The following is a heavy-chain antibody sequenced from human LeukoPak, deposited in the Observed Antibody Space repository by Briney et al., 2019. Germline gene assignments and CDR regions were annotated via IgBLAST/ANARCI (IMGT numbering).Heavy chain of an antibody. CDR3: ARDEETYFDY. Sequence: GGSLRLSCAASGFTFDDYAMHWVRQAPGKGLEWVSSISSSSSYIYYADSVKGRFTISRDNAKNSLYLQMNSLRAEDTAVYYCARDEETYFDYWGQGTLVTVSS. D-gene: IGHD5-24*01. V-gene: IGHV3-21*01. CDR2: ISSSSSYI. J-gene: IGHJ4*02. CDR1: GFTFDDYA.